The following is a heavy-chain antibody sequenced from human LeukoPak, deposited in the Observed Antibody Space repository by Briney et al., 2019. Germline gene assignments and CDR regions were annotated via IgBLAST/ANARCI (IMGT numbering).Heavy chain of an antibody. D-gene: IGHD3-10*01. CDR3: AREGRYYGSGTGYRYYFDY. CDR1: EFTFSDHW. Sequence: GGSLRLSCAASEFTFSDHWMTWVRQAPGKGLEWVANIKQDGSEKYYVDSVKGRFTISRDNTKNSLYLQMNSLRAEDTAVYYCAREGRYYGSGTGYRYYFDYWGQGTLVTVSS. CDR2: IKQDGSEK. V-gene: IGHV3-7*01. J-gene: IGHJ4*02.